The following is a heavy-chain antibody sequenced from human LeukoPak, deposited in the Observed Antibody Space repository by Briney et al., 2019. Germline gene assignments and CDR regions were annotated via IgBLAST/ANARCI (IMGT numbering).Heavy chain of an antibody. CDR3: ATVDTDDAFDI. CDR1: GGSISSYY. CDR2: IYYSGST. D-gene: IGHD5-18*01. Sequence: SETLSLTCTVSGGSISSYYWSWIRQPPGKGLEWIGYIYYSGSTNYNPSRKSRITISLEKSKNQFSLKLSSVTAADTAVYYCATVDTDDAFDIWGQGTMVTVSS. V-gene: IGHV4-59*01. J-gene: IGHJ3*02.